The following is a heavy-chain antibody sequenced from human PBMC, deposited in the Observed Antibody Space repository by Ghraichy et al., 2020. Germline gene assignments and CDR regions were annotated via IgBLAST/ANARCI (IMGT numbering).Heavy chain of an antibody. V-gene: IGHV4-39*01. J-gene: IGHJ3*02. CDR1: GGSIRSSSYY. D-gene: IGHD6-13*01. CDR2: IYYSGST. CDR3: ARRYQLVSHAVDI. Sequence: SETLSLTCTVSGGSIRSSSYYWGWIRQPPGKGLEWIGSIYYSGSTYYNPSLKSRVTISVDTSKNQFSLKLSSVTAADTAVYYCARRYQLVSHAVDIWGQKTMVTVSS.